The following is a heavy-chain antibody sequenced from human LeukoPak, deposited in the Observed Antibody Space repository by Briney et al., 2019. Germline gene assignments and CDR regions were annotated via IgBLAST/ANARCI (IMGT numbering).Heavy chain of an antibody. V-gene: IGHV3-11*04. CDR3: AREQGTHYYDSSGNYARSGAFDI. J-gene: IGHJ3*02. Sequence: AGGSLRLSCAASGFSFSDYYMSWIRQAPGKGLRGVSYIIISVITTYYADSVKGRFTISRDNAKNSLFLEMNSLRAEDTAVYYCAREQGTHYYDSSGNYARSGAFDIWGQGTMVTVSS. CDR1: GFSFSDYY. D-gene: IGHD3-22*01. CDR2: IIISVITT.